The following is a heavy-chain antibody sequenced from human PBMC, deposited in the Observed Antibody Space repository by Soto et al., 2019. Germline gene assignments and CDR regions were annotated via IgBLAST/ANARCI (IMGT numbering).Heavy chain of an antibody. Sequence: PSETLSLTCTVSGGSISSSSYYWGWIRQPPGKGLEWIGSIYYSGSTNYNPSLKSRVTISVDTSKNQFSLKLSSVTAADTAVYYCARHSSSVLLWFGELLAFDYWGQGTLVTVSS. V-gene: IGHV4-39*01. CDR2: IYYSGST. CDR1: GGSISSSSYY. CDR3: ARHSSSVLLWFGELLAFDY. D-gene: IGHD3-10*01. J-gene: IGHJ4*02.